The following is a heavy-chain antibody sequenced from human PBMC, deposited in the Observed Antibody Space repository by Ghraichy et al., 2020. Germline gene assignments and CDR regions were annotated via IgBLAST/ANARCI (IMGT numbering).Heavy chain of an antibody. CDR1: GGSMTSY. CDR3: ARVREGRYGSDYFDT. Sequence: SETLSLTCTVSGGSMTSYWSWIRQSAGKGLEWIGRIYSSGSFNYNASLRSRVTLSVDTSKNQFSLNLKFVTAADTAVYYCARVREGRYGSDYFDTWSQGIVVTVSS. D-gene: IGHD4-17*01. CDR2: IYSSGSF. J-gene: IGHJ4*02. V-gene: IGHV4-4*07.